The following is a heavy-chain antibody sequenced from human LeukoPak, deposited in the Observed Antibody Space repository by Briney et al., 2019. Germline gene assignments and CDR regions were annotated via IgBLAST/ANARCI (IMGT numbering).Heavy chain of an antibody. CDR3: ARHPTFSGYVYYFDK. J-gene: IGHJ4*02. Sequence: SETLSLTCNVSGGSISNSNYYWAWIRQPPGKGLEWIGSIYYSGNIYYNPSLRSRVTLSVDTSKNQFSLKLSSVTVADTAVYYCARHPTFSGYVYYFDKWGQGTLVTVSS. CDR1: GGSISNSNYY. D-gene: IGHD5-12*01. CDR2: IYYSGNI. V-gene: IGHV4-39*01.